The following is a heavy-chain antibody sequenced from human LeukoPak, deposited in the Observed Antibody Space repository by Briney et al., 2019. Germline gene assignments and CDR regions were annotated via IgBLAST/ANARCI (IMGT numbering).Heavy chain of an antibody. D-gene: IGHD5-18*01. J-gene: IGHJ4*02. CDR2: ISWKSDII. Sequence: HPGRSLRLSCAASGFTFDDYAMHWVRQSPGKGLEWVSGISWKSDIIDYADSVKGRFTISRDNAKNSLYLQMNSLRAEDTAFYYCAKGRSYGYRAHFDYWGQGTLVTVSS. CDR3: AKGRSYGYRAHFDY. V-gene: IGHV3-9*01. CDR1: GFTFDDYA.